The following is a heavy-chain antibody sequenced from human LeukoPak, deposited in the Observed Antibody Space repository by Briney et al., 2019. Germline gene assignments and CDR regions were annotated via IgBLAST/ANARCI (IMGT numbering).Heavy chain of an antibody. V-gene: IGHV1-2*02. CDR2: INPNSGGT. CDR3: ARDLPYYYDSSGYTIDY. J-gene: IGHJ4*02. D-gene: IGHD3-22*01. CDR1: GYTFTGYY. Sequence: ASVKVPCKASGYTFTGYYMHWVRQAPGQGLEWMGWINPNSGGTNYAQKFQGRVTMTRDTSISTAYMELSRLRSDDTAVYYCARDLPYYYDSSGYTIDYWGQGTLVTVSS.